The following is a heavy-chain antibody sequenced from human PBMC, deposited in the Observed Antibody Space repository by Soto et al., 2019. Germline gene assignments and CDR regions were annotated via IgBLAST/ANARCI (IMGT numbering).Heavy chain of an antibody. CDR2: IYYSGST. CDR3: ASRVITIFGVATGWFDP. CDR1: GGSISSSSYY. Sequence: SETLSLTCTVSGGSISSSSYYWGWIRQPPGKGLGWIGSIYYSGSTYYNPSLKSRVTISVDTSKNQFSLKLSSVTAADTAVYYCASRVITIFGVATGWFDPWGQGTQVTVSS. D-gene: IGHD3-3*01. V-gene: IGHV4-39*01. J-gene: IGHJ5*02.